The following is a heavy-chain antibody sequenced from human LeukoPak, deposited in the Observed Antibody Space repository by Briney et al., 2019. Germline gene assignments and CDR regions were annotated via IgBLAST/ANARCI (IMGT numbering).Heavy chain of an antibody. CDR2: IKEDGSEI. Sequence: GGSLRLSCTASGFNFSTYWMTWVRQVPGKGLEWVANIKEDGSEIYYVDAVKGRFSISRDNAKTSLYLQMHSFSVADTGLYYCVTDQTGRHPYFFDYWGQGTLVTVPS. J-gene: IGHJ4*02. CDR3: VTDQTGRHPYFFDY. D-gene: IGHD3-10*01. CDR1: GFNFSTYW. V-gene: IGHV3-7*01.